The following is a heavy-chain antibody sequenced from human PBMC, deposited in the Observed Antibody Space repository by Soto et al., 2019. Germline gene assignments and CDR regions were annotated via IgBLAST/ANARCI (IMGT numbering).Heavy chain of an antibody. CDR2: IYYSGST. J-gene: IGHJ4*02. V-gene: IGHV4-59*01. D-gene: IGHD4-17*01. CDR3: AREGYGDSPDY. CDR1: GGSISSYY. Sequence: SETLSLTCTVSGGSISSYYWSWIRQPPGKGLEWIGYIYYSGSTNYNPSLKSRVTISVDTSKNQFSLRLSSVTAADTAVYYCAREGYGDSPDYWGQGTLVTVSS.